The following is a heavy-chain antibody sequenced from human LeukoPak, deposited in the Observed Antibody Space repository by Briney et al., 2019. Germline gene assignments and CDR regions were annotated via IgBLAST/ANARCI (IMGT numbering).Heavy chain of an antibody. CDR3: AKCDSSGSMVYFDY. V-gene: IGHV3-74*01. D-gene: IGHD3-22*01. CDR1: GFTFSSYW. CDR2: INSDGSST. Sequence: GGSLRLSCAASGFTFSSYWMHWVRQAPGKGLVWVSRINSDGSSTSYADSVKGRFTISRDNAKNTLYLQMNSLRAEDTALYYCAKCDSSGSMVYFDYWGQGSLVTVSS. J-gene: IGHJ4*02.